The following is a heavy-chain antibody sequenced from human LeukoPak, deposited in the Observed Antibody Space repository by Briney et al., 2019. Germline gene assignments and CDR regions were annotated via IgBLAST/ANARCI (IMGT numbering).Heavy chain of an antibody. J-gene: IGHJ2*01. CDR1: GFIFGDYA. CDR3: ARDPPDSSGYHYWYFDL. Sequence: GGSLRLSCTTSGFIFGDYAMNWVRQAPGKGLEWVSVIYSGGSTYYADSVKGRFTISRDNSKNTLYLQMNSLRAEDTAVYYCARDPPDSSGYHYWYFDLWGRGTLVTVSS. CDR2: IYSGGST. V-gene: IGHV3-53*01. D-gene: IGHD3-22*01.